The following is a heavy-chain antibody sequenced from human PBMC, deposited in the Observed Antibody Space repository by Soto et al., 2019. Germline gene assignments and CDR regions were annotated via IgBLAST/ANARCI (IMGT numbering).Heavy chain of an antibody. CDR2: INHSGST. CDR1: GGSFSGYY. CDR3: ARGSRIYDSSGYYSRFDY. V-gene: IGHV4-34*01. D-gene: IGHD3-22*01. J-gene: IGHJ4*02. Sequence: SETLSLTCAVYGGSFSGYYWSWIRQPPGKGLEWIGEINHSGSTNYNPSLKSRVTISVDTSKSQFSLKLSSVTAADTAVYYCARGSRIYDSSGYYSRFDYWGQGTLVTVSS.